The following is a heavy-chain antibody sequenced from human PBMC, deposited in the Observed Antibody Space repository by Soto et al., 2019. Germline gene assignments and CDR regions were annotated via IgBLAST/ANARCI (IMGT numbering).Heavy chain of an antibody. D-gene: IGHD3-3*01. CDR2: IKQDGSEK. CDR1: GFTFSSYW. Sequence: GGSLRLSCAASGFTFSSYWMSWVRQAPGKGLEWVANIKQDGSEKYYVDSVKGRFTISRDNAKNSLYLQMNSLRAEDTAVYYCGKVGSNYDFWSGSYNWFDPWGQGTLVTVSS. CDR3: GKVGSNYDFWSGSYNWFDP. V-gene: IGHV3-7*01. J-gene: IGHJ5*02.